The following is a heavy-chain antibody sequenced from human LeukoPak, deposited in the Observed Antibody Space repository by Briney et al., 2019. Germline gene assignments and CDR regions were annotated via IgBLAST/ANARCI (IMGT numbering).Heavy chain of an antibody. CDR3: AKVRGTYSSGYFFDY. CDR1: GFTFDNYA. J-gene: IGHJ4*02. D-gene: IGHD6-19*01. V-gene: IGHV3-9*01. Sequence: GGSLRLSCAASGFTFDNYAVHWVRQAPGKGLEWLSIISWNSGYIGYADSVKGRFTISRDNAKKSLDLQMNSLRAEDTAFYYCAKVRGTYSSGYFFDYWGQGTLVTVSS. CDR2: ISWNSGYI.